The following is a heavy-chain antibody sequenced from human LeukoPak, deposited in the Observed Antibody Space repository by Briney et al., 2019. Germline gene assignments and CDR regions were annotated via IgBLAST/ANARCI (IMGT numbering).Heavy chain of an antibody. D-gene: IGHD3-9*01. CDR3: AKGTFDWSSPDPFDY. J-gene: IGHJ4*02. Sequence: GGSLRLSCAASGFTFDDYAMHWVRQAPGKGLEWVSGISWNSGSIGYADSVKGRFTISRDNAKNSLYLQMNSLRAEDTALYYCAKGTFDWSSPDPFDYWGQGTLVTVSS. CDR1: GFTFDDYA. V-gene: IGHV3-9*01. CDR2: ISWNSGSI.